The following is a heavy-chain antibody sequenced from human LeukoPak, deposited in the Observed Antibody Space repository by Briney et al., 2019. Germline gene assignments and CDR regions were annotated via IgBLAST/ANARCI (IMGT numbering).Heavy chain of an antibody. Sequence: GGSLRLSCAASGFTFSSYWMSWVRQAPGKGLEWVANIKQDGSEKYYVDSVKGRFTISRDNAKNSLYLQMDSLRADDTAVYYCAREENYYDILTGYYFVGFDYWGQGTLVTVSS. CDR2: IKQDGSEK. D-gene: IGHD3-9*01. V-gene: IGHV3-7*01. CDR3: AREENYYDILTGYYFVGFDY. CDR1: GFTFSSYW. J-gene: IGHJ4*02.